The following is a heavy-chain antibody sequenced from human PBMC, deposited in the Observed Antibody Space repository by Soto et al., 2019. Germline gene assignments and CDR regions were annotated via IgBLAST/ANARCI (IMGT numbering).Heavy chain of an antibody. Sequence: QVHLQESGPGLVKPSGTLSLTCAVSGGSISSFEWWSWVRQPPGKGLEWIGDIHRSGAPNYNASLNSRVTMSLDKSENQFSLTLNSVTAADTAVYYCATRTTNTIPWGQGTLVTVSS. J-gene: IGHJ5*02. CDR2: IHRSGAP. D-gene: IGHD1-1*01. V-gene: IGHV4-4*02. CDR1: GGSISSFEW. CDR3: ATRTTNTIP.